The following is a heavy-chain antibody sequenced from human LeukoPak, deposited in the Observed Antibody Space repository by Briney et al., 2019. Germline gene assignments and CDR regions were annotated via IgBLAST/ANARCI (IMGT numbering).Heavy chain of an antibody. CDR2: ISGSGGST. D-gene: IGHD3-22*01. CDR1: GFTFSSYA. V-gene: IGHV3-23*01. CDR3: AKDWSSMIAIFDY. Sequence: GGSLRPSCAASGFTFSSYAMSWVRQAPGKGLEWVSAISGSGGSTYYADSVKGRFTISRDNSKNTLYLQMNSLRAEDTAVYYCAKDWSSMIAIFDYWGQGTLVTVSS. J-gene: IGHJ4*02.